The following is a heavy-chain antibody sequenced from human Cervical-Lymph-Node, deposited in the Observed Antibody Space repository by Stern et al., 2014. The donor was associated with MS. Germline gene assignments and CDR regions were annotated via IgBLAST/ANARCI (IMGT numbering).Heavy chain of an antibody. CDR2: IFHGGST. Sequence: VQLVESGSGLVKPSQTLSLTCAVSGGSVDSGGYSWSWIRQPPGKGLEWIGYIFHGGSTYYNPSLKSRVTISLDRSKNQFSLRLSSVTAADTAVYYCARGHDTTGYYFTYWGQGTLVTVSS. D-gene: IGHD3-22*01. CDR3: ARGHDTTGYYFTY. CDR1: GGSVDSGGYS. J-gene: IGHJ4*02. V-gene: IGHV4-30-2*01.